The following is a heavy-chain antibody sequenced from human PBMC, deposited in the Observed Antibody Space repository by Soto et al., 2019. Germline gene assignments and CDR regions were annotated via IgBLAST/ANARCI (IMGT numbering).Heavy chain of an antibody. D-gene: IGHD4-17*01. V-gene: IGHV3-30*03. CDR2: ISYDGSNK. J-gene: IGHJ4*02. Sequence: QVQLVESGGGVVQPGRSLRLSCAASGFTFSSYGMHWVRQAPGKGLEWVAVISYDGSNKYYADSVKGRFTISRDNSKNRLYLQMNSLRAEDTAVYYCATPPPLHGAVNRWGQGTLVTVSS. CDR1: GFTFSSYG. CDR3: ATPPPLHGAVNR.